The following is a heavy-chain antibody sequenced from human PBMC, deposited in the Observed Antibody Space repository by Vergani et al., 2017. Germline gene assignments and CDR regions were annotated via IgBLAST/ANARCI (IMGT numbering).Heavy chain of an antibody. J-gene: IGHJ4*02. CDR2: IYYSGST. D-gene: IGHD5-18*01. V-gene: IGHV4-34*01. CDR1: GGSFSGYY. CDR3: ARRERIQRGNPNFDY. Sequence: QVQLQQWGAGLLKPSETLSLTCAVYGGSFSGYYWGWIRQPPGKGLEWIGSIYYSGSTYYNPSLKSRVTISVDTSKNQFSLKLSSVTAADTAVYYCARRERIQRGNPNFDYWGQGTLVTVSS.